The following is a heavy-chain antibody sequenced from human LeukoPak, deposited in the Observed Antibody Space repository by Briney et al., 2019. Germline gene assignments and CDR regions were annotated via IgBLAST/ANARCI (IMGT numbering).Heavy chain of an antibody. Sequence: GGSLRLSCAASGFTFSSYWMHWVRQAPGKGLVWVSRINSDGSDTTYADSVKGRFTISRDNARNTLSLRMNSLRAEDTAVYYCVKGEYFGSGTSLFDYWGQGTLVTVSS. V-gene: IGHV3-74*01. CDR3: VKGEYFGSGTSLFDY. J-gene: IGHJ4*02. CDR2: INSDGSDT. CDR1: GFTFSSYW. D-gene: IGHD3-10*01.